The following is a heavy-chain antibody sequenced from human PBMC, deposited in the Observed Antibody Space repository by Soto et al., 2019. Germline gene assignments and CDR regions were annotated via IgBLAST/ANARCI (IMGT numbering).Heavy chain of an antibody. J-gene: IGHJ5*02. CDR2: IFYNGST. V-gene: IGHV4-59*01. CDR1: GGSISHYH. Sequence: QLQLQESGPGLVKPSETLSLTCTVSGGSISHYHWNWIRQAPGKGMEWIGYIFYNGSTHYNPSLTSRVTISVDMSKNRLPLTLTSVTAADTAVYYCARSFYPWGQGTLVTVS. CDR3: ARSFYP.